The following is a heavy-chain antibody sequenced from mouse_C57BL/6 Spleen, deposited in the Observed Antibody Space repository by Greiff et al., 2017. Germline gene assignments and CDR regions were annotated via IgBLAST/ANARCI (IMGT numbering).Heavy chain of an antibody. J-gene: IGHJ3*01. Sequence: VQLQQSGPELVKPGASVKISCKASGYSFTGYYMNWVKQSPEKSLEWIGVINPSTGGTTYNQKFKAKATLTVDKSSSTAYMQLKSLTSEDSAVYYCANSGTSFAYWGQGTLVTVSA. V-gene: IGHV1-42*01. CDR2: INPSTGGT. CDR3: ANSGTSFAY. D-gene: IGHD4-1*01. CDR1: GYSFTGYY.